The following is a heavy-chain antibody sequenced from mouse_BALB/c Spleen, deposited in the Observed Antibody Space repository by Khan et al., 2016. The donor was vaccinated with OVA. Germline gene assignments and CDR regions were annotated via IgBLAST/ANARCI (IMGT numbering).Heavy chain of an antibody. CDR1: GYTFTSYW. CDR2: TNPTNGRT. D-gene: IGHD1-1*01. J-gene: IGHJ2*01. Sequence: QVQLQQPGAELVKAGASVKMSCKASGYTFTSYWMHWVKQRLGQGLEWFAETNPTNGRTYYTEKFNSKATLTVAKSSSTAYMLLRGPTFEDSAVYYCARIKKIVATYFDDWGQGTTLTVSS. V-gene: IGHV1S81*02. CDR3: ARIKKIVATYFDD.